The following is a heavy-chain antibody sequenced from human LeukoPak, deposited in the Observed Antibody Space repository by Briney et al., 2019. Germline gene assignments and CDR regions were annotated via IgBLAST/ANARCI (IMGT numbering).Heavy chain of an antibody. V-gene: IGHV3-48*03. CDR2: ISSSGDTI. D-gene: IGHD6-19*01. J-gene: IGHJ4*02. CDR1: GFTFSRYV. Sequence: GGSLRLSCAASGFTFSRYVMNWVRQAPGKGLEWVSYISSSGDTIYYADSVKGRFTISRDNAKSSLYPQMNSLRAEDTAVYYCARVAVAGSVDCWGQGTLVTVSS. CDR3: ARVAVAGSVDC.